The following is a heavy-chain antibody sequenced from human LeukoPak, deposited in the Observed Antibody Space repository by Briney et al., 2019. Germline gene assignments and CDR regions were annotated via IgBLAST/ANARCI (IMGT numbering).Heavy chain of an antibody. CDR3: GMSGDRVPLQDDVFDV. J-gene: IGHJ3*01. CDR1: GYSFTSYC. CDR2: IYPGDSGP. V-gene: IGHV5-51*01. Sequence: GESLKISCKVSGYSFTSYCIGCVRQMPAKGLEWMGIIYPGDSGPTYSPSFQGQVTISVDKSINTAYLQWSSLQASDTAMYYCGMSGDRVPLQDDVFDVWGQGTMVTVST. D-gene: IGHD1-26*01.